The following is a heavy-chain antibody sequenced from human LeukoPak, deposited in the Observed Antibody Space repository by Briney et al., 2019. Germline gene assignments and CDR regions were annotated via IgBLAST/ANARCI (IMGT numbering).Heavy chain of an antibody. V-gene: IGHV3-30-3*01. J-gene: IGHJ4*02. D-gene: IGHD2-8*02. CDR2: ISYDGSNK. Sequence: GGSLRLSCAASGFTFSSYAMHWVRQAPGKGLEWVAVISYDGSNKYCADSVRGRFTISRDNSKNTLYLQMNSLRAEDTAVYYCARDGLLGYFDYWGQGTLVTVSS. CDR3: ARDGLLGYFDY. CDR1: GFTFSSYA.